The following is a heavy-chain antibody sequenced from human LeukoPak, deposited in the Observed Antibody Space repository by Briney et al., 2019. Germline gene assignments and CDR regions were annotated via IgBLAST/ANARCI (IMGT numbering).Heavy chain of an antibody. CDR1: GFTFSDYD. CDR2: IGTAGDT. Sequence: GGSLRLSCAASGFTFSDYDMHWVRQATGKGLEWVSAIGTAGDTYYTGSVKGRFTISTENAKNSLYLQMNSLRAGDTAVYYCARVAKEREVGVYYFDYWGEGTLVSVSS. V-gene: IGHV3-13*01. CDR3: ARVAKEREVGVYYFDY. J-gene: IGHJ4*02. D-gene: IGHD1-1*01.